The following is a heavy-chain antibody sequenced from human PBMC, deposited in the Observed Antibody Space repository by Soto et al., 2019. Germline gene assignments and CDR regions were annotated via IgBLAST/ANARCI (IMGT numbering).Heavy chain of an antibody. J-gene: IGHJ4*02. CDR2: IYWNDDK. CDR1: WFSLSTSGVG. V-gene: IGHV2-5*01. Sequence: SGPTLVNPTQTLTLTCTFSWFSLSTSGVGVGWIRQPPGKALEWLALIYWNDDKRYSPSLKSRLTITKDTSKNQVVLTMTNMDPVDTATYYCVCLRMGTDSSSWHEVSYDFCGQGTLVIVSA. CDR3: VCLRMGTDSSSWHEVSYDF. D-gene: IGHD6-13*01.